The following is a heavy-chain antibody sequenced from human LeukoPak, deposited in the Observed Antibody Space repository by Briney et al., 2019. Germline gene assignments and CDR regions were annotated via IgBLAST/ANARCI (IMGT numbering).Heavy chain of an antibody. CDR1: GFTFSSYG. D-gene: IGHD5-24*01. V-gene: IGHV3-30*02. Sequence: GGSLRLSCAASGFTFSSYGMHWVRQAPGKGLEWVAFIRYDGSNKYYADSVKGRFTISRDNSKNTLYLQMNSLRAEDTAVYYCAKFDGYNPPFDYWGQGTLVTVSS. CDR2: IRYDGSNK. CDR3: AKFDGYNPPFDY. J-gene: IGHJ4*02.